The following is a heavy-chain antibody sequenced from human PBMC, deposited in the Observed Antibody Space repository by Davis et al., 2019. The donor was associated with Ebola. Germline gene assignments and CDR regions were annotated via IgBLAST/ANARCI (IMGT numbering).Heavy chain of an antibody. CDR2: INHSGST. J-gene: IGHJ4*02. Sequence: SETLSLTCAVYGGSFSGYYWSWIRQPPGKGLEWIGEINHSGSTNYNPSLKSRVTISVDTSKNQFFLKLSSVTAADTAVYYCARGYCSGGSCYSNDYWGQGTLVTVSS. V-gene: IGHV4-34*01. D-gene: IGHD2-15*01. CDR1: GGSFSGYY. CDR3: ARGYCSGGSCYSNDY.